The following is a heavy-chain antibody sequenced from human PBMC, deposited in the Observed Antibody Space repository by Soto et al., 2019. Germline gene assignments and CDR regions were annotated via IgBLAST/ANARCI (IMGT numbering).Heavy chain of an antibody. CDR3: AKVSISKSSAVTFDS. CDR1: GFTSRTYD. D-gene: IGHD2-15*01. V-gene: IGHV3-30*18. Sequence: QVQLVESGGGMVQPGKSLRLSCAVSGFTSRTYDMHWVRQAPGRGLEWVAVVSYDASYQNYVDSVKGRFTVSRDNSKNTLFLQMNSLRPEDTAVYYCAKVSISKSSAVTFDSWGRGTLVTVSS. J-gene: IGHJ4*02. CDR2: VSYDASYQ.